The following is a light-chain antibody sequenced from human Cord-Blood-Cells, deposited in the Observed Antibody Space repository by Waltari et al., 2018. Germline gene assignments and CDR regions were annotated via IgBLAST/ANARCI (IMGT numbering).Light chain of an antibody. V-gene: IGKV1-39*01. Sequence: DIQMTQSPSSLSASVGDRVTITCRTSQSISSYLNWYQQKPGKAPKLLIYAASSLQSGVPSRFSGSGSGTDFTLTISSLQPEDFATYHCQQSYSTPWTFGQGTKVEIK. CDR1: QSISSY. J-gene: IGKJ1*01. CDR2: AAS. CDR3: QQSYSTPWT.